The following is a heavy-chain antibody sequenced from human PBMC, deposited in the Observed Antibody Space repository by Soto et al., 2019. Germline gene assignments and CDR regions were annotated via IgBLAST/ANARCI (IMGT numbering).Heavy chain of an antibody. CDR3: ARDPEGATTSDY. Sequence: GGSLRLSCAASGFTFSSYGMHWVRQAPGKGLEWVAVIWYDGSNKYYADSVKGRFTISRDNSKNTLYLQMNSLRAEDTAVYYCARDPEGATTSDYWGQGTLVTVSS. CDR1: GFTFSSYG. CDR2: IWYDGSNK. D-gene: IGHD1-26*01. V-gene: IGHV3-33*01. J-gene: IGHJ4*02.